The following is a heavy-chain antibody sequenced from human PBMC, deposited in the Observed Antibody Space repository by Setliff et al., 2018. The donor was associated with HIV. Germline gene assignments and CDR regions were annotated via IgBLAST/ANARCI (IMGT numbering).Heavy chain of an antibody. V-gene: IGHV1-18*01. D-gene: IGHD6-19*01. CDR2: ISGFNGNT. J-gene: IGHJ3*02. CDR1: GYSFARYG. CDR3: ARVPYRSAWFSGGHDAFDI. Sequence: ASVKVSCKASGYSFARYGLSWVRQAPGQGLEWMGWISGFNGNTKYALSFQDRVAMTTETATSTAYMEMRSLRSDDTAVYFCARVPYRSAWFSGGHDAFDIWGQGTMVTVS.